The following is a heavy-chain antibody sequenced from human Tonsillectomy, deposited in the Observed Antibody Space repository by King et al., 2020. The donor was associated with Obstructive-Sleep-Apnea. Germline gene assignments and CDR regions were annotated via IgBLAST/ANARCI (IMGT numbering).Heavy chain of an antibody. CDR3: ARDDDYGDYDYYYGMDV. J-gene: IGHJ6*02. CDR1: GFTFSSYA. Sequence: QLVQSGGGVVQPGRSLRLSCAASGFTFSSYAMYWVRQAPGKGLEWVAVISYDGSNKYYADSVKGRFTISRDNSKNTLYLQMNSLRAEDTAVYYCARDDDYGDYDYYYGMDVWGQGTTVTVSS. CDR2: ISYDGSNK. V-gene: IGHV3-30-3*01. D-gene: IGHD4-17*01.